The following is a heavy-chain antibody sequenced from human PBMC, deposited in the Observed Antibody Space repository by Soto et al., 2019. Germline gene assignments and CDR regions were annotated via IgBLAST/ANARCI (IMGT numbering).Heavy chain of an antibody. Sequence: PGGSLRLSCAASGFTFSIYTMNWVRQAPGKGLEWVSSISSSSSYIYYADSVKGRFTISRDNAKNSLYLQMNSLRAEDTAVYYCARERGGRPNHVRAFDIRGQGTMVTVSS. CDR2: ISSSSSYI. CDR3: ARERGGRPNHVRAFDI. D-gene: IGHD3-16*01. CDR1: GFTFSIYT. V-gene: IGHV3-21*01. J-gene: IGHJ3*02.